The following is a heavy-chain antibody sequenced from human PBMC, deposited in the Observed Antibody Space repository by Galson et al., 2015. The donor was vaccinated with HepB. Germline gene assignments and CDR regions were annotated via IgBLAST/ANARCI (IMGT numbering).Heavy chain of an antibody. CDR3: ASCGGDCYRYDAFDI. J-gene: IGHJ3*02. CDR1: GGTFSSYA. Sequence: CKASGGTFSSYAISWVRQAPGQGLEWMGGIIPIFGTANYAQKFQGRVTITADKSTSTAYMELSSLGSEDTAVYYCASCGGDCYRYDAFDIWGQGTMVTVSS. CDR2: IIPIFGTA. V-gene: IGHV1-69*06. D-gene: IGHD2-21*02.